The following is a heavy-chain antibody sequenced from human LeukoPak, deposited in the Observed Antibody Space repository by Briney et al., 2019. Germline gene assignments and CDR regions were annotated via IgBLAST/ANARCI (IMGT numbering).Heavy chain of an antibody. D-gene: IGHD6-13*01. J-gene: IGHJ4*02. V-gene: IGHV3-72*01. CDR2: SQTTKPNSCTT. CDR1: GFAITDHH. Sequence: GGSLRLSCAASGFAITDHHMDWVRQAPGKGLEWVGRSQTTKPNSCTTEYAASVKGLFTISRDHSKNSAFLQLNTLQPDQQAVYYCVRVVTTSSGWYHFDNWGQGTLVTVSS. CDR3: VRVVTTSSGWYHFDN.